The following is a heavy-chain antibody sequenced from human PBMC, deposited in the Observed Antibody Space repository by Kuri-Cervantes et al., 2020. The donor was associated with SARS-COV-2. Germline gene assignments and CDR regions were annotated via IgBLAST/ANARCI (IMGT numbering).Heavy chain of an antibody. D-gene: IGHD3-22*01. V-gene: IGHV3-30*03. CDR2: MSYDGSNK. CDR1: GFTFSSYG. J-gene: IGHJ4*02. CDR3: ARDYHDSKSY. Sequence: GSLRLSCAASGFTFSSYGMHWVRQAPGKGLEWVAVMSYDGSNKYYADSVKGRFTISRDDSKNTAYLQMNSLRAEDTAVYYCARDYHDSKSYWGQGTLVTVSS.